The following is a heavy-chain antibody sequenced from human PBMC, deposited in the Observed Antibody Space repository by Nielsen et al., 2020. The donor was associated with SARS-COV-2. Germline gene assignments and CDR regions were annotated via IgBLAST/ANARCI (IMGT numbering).Heavy chain of an antibody. V-gene: IGHV3-23*01. D-gene: IGHD2-8*01. Sequence: GGSLRLSCAASGFAFSSYVMNWVRQAPGKGLEWVSAISGGGGSTYYADSVKGRFTISRDNSKNTLYLQMNSLRAEDTVVYYCAKVTRRGYCTNGVCYSDYWGQGTLVTVSS. J-gene: IGHJ4*02. CDR3: AKVTRRGYCTNGVCYSDY. CDR2: ISGGGGST. CDR1: GFAFSSYV.